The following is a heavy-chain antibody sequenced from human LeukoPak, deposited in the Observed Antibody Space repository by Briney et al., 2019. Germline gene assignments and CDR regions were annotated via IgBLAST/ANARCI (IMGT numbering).Heavy chain of an antibody. Sequence: SETLSLTCTVSGGSISSSNYFWGWIRQPPGRGLEWIGSIFYSGSTYYNPSLKSRVTISVDTSKNQFSLKLSSVTAADTAVYFCARYSGTGYGMYYFDYWGQGSLVTVSS. CDR2: IFYSGST. D-gene: IGHD3-9*01. CDR3: ARYSGTGYGMYYFDY. CDR1: GGSISSSNYF. V-gene: IGHV4-39*07. J-gene: IGHJ4*02.